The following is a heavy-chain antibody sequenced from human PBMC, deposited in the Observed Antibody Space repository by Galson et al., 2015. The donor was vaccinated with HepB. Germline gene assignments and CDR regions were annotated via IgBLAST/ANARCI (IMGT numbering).Heavy chain of an antibody. Sequence: SVKVSCKASGYTFTSYGISWVRQAPGQGLEWMGWISAYNGNTNYAQKLQGRVTMTTDTSTSTAYMELRSLRSDDTAVYYCARDPIDRNLRYFDWWRVDDAFDIWGQGTMVTVSS. D-gene: IGHD3-9*01. J-gene: IGHJ3*02. CDR2: ISAYNGNT. CDR1: GYTFTSYG. CDR3: ARDPIDRNLRYFDWWRVDDAFDI. V-gene: IGHV1-18*01.